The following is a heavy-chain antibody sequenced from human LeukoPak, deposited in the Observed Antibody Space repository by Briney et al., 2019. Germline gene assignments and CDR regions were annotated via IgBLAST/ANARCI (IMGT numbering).Heavy chain of an antibody. CDR2: ITNSGGST. J-gene: IGHJ4*02. Sequence: PGGSLRLSCAASGFTFRSYAMSWVRQAPGKGLEWVSAITNSGGSTYYADSVKGRFTISRDNSKNTLYLQMNSLRAEDTAVYYCAKVGEDYQLLYYFDYWGQGTLVTVSS. CDR1: GFTFRSYA. V-gene: IGHV3-23*01. CDR3: AKVGEDYQLLYYFDY. D-gene: IGHD2-2*01.